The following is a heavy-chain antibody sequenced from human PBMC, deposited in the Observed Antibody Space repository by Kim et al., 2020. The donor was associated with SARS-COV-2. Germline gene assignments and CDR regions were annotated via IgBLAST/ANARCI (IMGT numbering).Heavy chain of an antibody. CDR2: ISGSGGST. Sequence: GGSLRLSCAASGFTFSSYAMSWVRQAPGKGLEWVSAISGSGGSTYYADSVKGRFTISRDNSKNTRYLQMNSLRAEDTAVYYCAKDLYYYDSSGASYYFDYWGQGTLVTVSS. V-gene: IGHV3-23*01. J-gene: IGHJ4*02. D-gene: IGHD3-22*01. CDR3: AKDLYYYDSSGASYYFDY. CDR1: GFTFSSYA.